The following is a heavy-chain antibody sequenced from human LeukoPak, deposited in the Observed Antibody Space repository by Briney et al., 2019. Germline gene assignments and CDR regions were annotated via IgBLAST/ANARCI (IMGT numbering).Heavy chain of an antibody. CDR3: ARDVYGSGSYYMNWFDP. Sequence: SETLSLTCTVSGGSISSYYWSWIRQPAGKGLEWIGRIYTSGNTNYNPSLKSRVTISVDTSKNQFSLKLSSVTAADTAVYYCARDVYGSGSYYMNWFDPWGQGTLVTVSS. CDR1: GGSISSYY. D-gene: IGHD3-10*01. V-gene: IGHV4-4*07. CDR2: IYTSGNT. J-gene: IGHJ5*02.